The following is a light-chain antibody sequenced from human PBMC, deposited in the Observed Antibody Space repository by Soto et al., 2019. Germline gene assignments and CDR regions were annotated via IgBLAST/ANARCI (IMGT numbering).Light chain of an antibody. CDR3: QQFNNWPLT. CDR1: QSVSNN. J-gene: IGKJ4*01. CDR2: AVS. Sequence: EIVMTQSPATLSVSPGERATLYCRASQSVSNNLAWYQQKPGQAPRLLIYAVSARATGIPARFSGSGSGTEFTLTISSLQSEDFAVYYCQQFNNWPLTFGGGTKVEIK. V-gene: IGKV3-15*01.